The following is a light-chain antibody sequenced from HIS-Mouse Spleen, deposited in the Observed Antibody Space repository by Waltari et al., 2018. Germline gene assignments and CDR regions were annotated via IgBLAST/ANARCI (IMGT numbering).Light chain of an antibody. V-gene: IGLV1-44*01. J-gene: IGLJ1*01. CDR1: SSNIGSNT. Sequence: QSVLTQPPSASGTPGQRVTISCSGSSSNIGSNTVNWYQQLPGTAPKLLIYSNNQRPSGVPDRFCGSKSGTSASLAISGRQSEDEADYYCAAWDDSLNGYVFGTGTKVTVL. CDR3: AAWDDSLNGYV. CDR2: SNN.